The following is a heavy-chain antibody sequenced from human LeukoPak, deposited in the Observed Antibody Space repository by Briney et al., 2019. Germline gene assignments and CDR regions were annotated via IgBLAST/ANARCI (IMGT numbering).Heavy chain of an antibody. CDR2: ISYDGSNK. D-gene: IGHD3-10*01. V-gene: IGHV3-30-3*01. CDR3: ARDGSYRAMDV. J-gene: IGHJ6*02. Sequence: TGGSLRLSCAPSGFTFSSHAMNWVRQAPGKGLEWVAVISYDGSNKYYADSVKGRFTTARDNSKNTLYLQMNSLRTEDTALYYCARDGSYRAMDVWGQGTTVTVSS. CDR1: GFTFSSHA.